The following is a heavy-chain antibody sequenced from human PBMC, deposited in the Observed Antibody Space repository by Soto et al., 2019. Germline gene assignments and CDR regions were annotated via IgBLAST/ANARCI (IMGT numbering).Heavy chain of an antibody. CDR1: GFTFSSYG. CDR3: TRSAYMDV. J-gene: IGHJ6*03. V-gene: IGHV3-48*01. CDR2: ICSNSSTI. Sequence: GVSLRLSCAASGFTFSSYGMHWVRQAPGKGLEWVADICSNSSTIYYADSVKGRFTISRDNAKSSLYLQMNSLRAEATAVYYATRSAYMDVWGKGTTVNVSS. D-gene: IGHD2-2*01.